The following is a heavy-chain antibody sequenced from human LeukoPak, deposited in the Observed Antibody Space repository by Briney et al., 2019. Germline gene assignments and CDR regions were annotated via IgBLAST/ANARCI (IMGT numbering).Heavy chain of an antibody. CDR2: IKQDGSEK. V-gene: IGHV3-7*01. CDR1: GFTFSSYA. J-gene: IGHJ5*02. D-gene: IGHD1-1*01. Sequence: PGGSLRLSCAASGFTFSSYAMSWVRQAPGKGLEWVANIKQDGSEKYYVDSVKGRFTISRDNAKNSLYLQMNSLRAEDTAVYYCARDLRMNWNDAWFDPWGQGTLVTVSS. CDR3: ARDLRMNWNDAWFDP.